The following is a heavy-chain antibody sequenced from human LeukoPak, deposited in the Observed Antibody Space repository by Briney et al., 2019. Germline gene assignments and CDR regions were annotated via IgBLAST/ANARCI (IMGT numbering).Heavy chain of an antibody. D-gene: IGHD1-26*01. CDR2: ISSSSSYI. V-gene: IGHV3-21*01. J-gene: IGHJ4*02. CDR1: GFTFSSYS. Sequence: GSLRPSCAASGFTFSSYSMNWVRQAPGKGLEWVSSISSSSSYIYYADSVKGRFTISRDNAKNSLYLQMNSLRAEDTAVYYCARGGVGATTYWGQGTLVTVSS. CDR3: ARGGVGATTY.